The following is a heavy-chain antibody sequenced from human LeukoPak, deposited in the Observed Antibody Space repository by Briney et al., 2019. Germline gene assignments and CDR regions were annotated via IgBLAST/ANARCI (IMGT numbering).Heavy chain of an antibody. D-gene: IGHD6-13*01. CDR2: ISSSSSYI. J-gene: IGHJ4*02. CDR1: XXXXXSXS. CDR3: ARAKPIAAAADY. Sequence: PGXSXRLXCXXXXXXXXSXSMNWVRQAPGXGLEWVSSISSSSSYIYYADSVKGRFTISRDNAKNSLYLQMNSLRAEDTAVYYCARAKPIAAAADYWGQGTLVTVSS. V-gene: IGHV3-21*01.